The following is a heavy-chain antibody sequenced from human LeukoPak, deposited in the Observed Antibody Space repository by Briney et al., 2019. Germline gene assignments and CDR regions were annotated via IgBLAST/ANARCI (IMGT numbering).Heavy chain of an antibody. CDR3: ATGGYASGSDY. J-gene: IGHJ4*02. Sequence: EASVKVSCKVSGYTLTALSMHWVRQAPGKGLEWMGGFDLEEAETIYAQTFQGRVTMTEDTSTDTAYMELSSLRSEDTAVYYCATGGYASGSDYWGQGTLVTVSS. CDR2: FDLEEAET. CDR1: GYTLTALS. V-gene: IGHV1-24*01. D-gene: IGHD3-10*01.